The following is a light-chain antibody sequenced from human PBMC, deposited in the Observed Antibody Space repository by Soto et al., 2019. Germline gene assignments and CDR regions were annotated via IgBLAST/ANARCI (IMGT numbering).Light chain of an antibody. Sequence: EIVMTQSPATLSVSPGERATLSCRASQSVSSNLAWYQQNHGQAPRLLIYAASTRATGIPARFSGSGSGTEFTLTISSLQSEDFAVYYCQQYNNWPPVFTFGAGTKVEIK. CDR2: AAS. CDR3: QQYNNWPPVFT. CDR1: QSVSSN. J-gene: IGKJ3*01. V-gene: IGKV3-15*01.